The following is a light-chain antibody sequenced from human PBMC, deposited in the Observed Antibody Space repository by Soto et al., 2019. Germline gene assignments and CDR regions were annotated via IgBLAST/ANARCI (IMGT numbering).Light chain of an antibody. CDR2: GAS. CDR1: QSVSSN. CDR3: QHYDNSLLT. V-gene: IGKV3-20*01. J-gene: IGKJ4*01. Sequence: TQSPATLSVSPGERANLSCRASQSVSSNLAWYQQKPGQATRLLIYGASSRDTGIPDKFSGSGSGTDFSLTISRLETEDFAVYYCQHYDNSLLTFAGGTKVEI.